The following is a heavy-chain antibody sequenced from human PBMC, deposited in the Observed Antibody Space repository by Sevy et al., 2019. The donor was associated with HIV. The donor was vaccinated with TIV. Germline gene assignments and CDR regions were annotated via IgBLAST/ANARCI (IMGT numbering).Heavy chain of an antibody. CDR2: IKNISDGGTR. CDR3: TTEYPSGPFDF. CDR1: GFTFSNAW. V-gene: IGHV3-15*01. J-gene: IGHJ4*02. Sequence: GGSLRLSCTASGFTFSNAWMSWVRQVPGKGLEWIGRIKNISDGGTRDYGAPGKGRFTISRDDSKNTLFLHMNSLRTDDTALYYCTTEYPSGPFDFWGQGALVTVSS.